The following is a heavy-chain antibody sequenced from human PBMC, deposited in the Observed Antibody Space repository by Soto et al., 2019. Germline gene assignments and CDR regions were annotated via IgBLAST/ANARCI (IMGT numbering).Heavy chain of an antibody. J-gene: IGHJ3*01. Sequence: SETLSLTCTLSGVSITNGAYYWTWVRQHPGKGLEWIGYIYYNGNTYFSPSLKSRLTISIDTSKNQFSLKLGSVTAADTAMYYCARARLRAVYAFDFWGQGTVVTVSS. CDR2: IYYNGNT. D-gene: IGHD4-17*01. CDR3: ARARLRAVYAFDF. CDR1: GVSITNGAYY. V-gene: IGHV4-31*03.